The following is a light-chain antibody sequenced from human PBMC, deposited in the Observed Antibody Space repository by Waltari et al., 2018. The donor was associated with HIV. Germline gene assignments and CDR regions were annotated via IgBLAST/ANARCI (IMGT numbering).Light chain of an antibody. V-gene: IGKV3-15*01. CDR3: QQYDNWLS. Sequence: VMTQSPATLSVSTGERATLSCRASQSVTSNLAWYQLKPGQAPRLLMYGASTRATGIPARFSGSGSGTEFTLTISSLQSEDFAVYVCQQYDNWLSFGGGTKVEIK. CDR2: GAS. CDR1: QSVTSN. J-gene: IGKJ4*01.